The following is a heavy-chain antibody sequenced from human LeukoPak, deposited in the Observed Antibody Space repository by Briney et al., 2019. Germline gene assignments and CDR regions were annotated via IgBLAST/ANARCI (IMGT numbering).Heavy chain of an antibody. CDR2: IYHSGST. CDR3: ARAGYQLLSGAFDI. Sequence: SETLSLTCGVSGDSISTNNWWTWVRQPPGKGLEWIGQIYHSGSTNYNPSLKSRVTISVDRSKNQFSLKLSSVTAADTAVYYCARAGYQLLSGAFDIWGQGTMVTVSS. J-gene: IGHJ3*02. CDR1: GDSISTNNW. D-gene: IGHD2-2*01. V-gene: IGHV4-4*02.